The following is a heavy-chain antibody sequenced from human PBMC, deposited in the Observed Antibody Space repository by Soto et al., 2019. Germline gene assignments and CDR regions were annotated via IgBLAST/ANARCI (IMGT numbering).Heavy chain of an antibody. D-gene: IGHD6-6*01. Sequence: EVQLLESGGGLVQPGGSLRLSCAASGFTFSSYAMSWVRQAPGKGLEWVSAISGSGGSTYYADSVKGRFTISRDNSKNTLYLKMNSLRAEDTAVYYCAKGSSSSYWYYYYYMDVWGKGTTVTVSS. CDR1: GFTFSSYA. J-gene: IGHJ6*03. V-gene: IGHV3-23*01. CDR2: ISGSGGST. CDR3: AKGSSSSYWYYYYYMDV.